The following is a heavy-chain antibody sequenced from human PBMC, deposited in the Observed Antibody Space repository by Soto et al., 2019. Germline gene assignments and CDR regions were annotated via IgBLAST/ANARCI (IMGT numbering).Heavy chain of an antibody. CDR1: GYTFTSYY. D-gene: IGHD3-10*01. CDR3: AREGSTMVRGVIIKINGFDP. V-gene: IGHV1-46*01. J-gene: IGHJ5*02. Sequence: GASVKVSCKASGYTFTSYYMHWVRQAPGQGLEWMGIINPSGGSTSYAQKFQGRVTMTRDTSTSTVYVELSSLRSEDTAVYDFAREGSTMVRGVIIKINGFDPWGQGTRVTVSS. CDR2: INPSGGST.